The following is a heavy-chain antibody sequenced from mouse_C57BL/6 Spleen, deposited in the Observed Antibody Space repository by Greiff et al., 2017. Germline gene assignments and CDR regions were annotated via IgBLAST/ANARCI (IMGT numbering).Heavy chain of an antibody. D-gene: IGHD1-1*01. J-gene: IGHJ4*01. V-gene: IGHV6-6*01. CDR3: AVSSRDYAMDD. CDR2: IRNKANNHAT. Sequence: EVKVEESGGGLVQPGGSMKLSCAASGFTFSDAWMDWVRQSPEKGLEWVAEIRNKANNHATYYAEYVKGRFTISRDDSKSSVYLQMNSLRAEDTGSYDGAVSSRDYAMDDGGQGTSVTVS. CDR1: GFTFSDAW.